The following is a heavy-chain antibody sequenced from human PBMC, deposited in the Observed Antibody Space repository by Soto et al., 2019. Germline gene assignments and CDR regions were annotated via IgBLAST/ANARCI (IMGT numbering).Heavy chain of an antibody. V-gene: IGHV4-59*01. CDR2: IHYSGST. D-gene: IGHD5-18*01. CDR1: GGSISTYY. J-gene: IGHJ5*02. CDR3: AGDRSYNYGYWWFDP. Sequence: QVQLQESGPGLVKPSETLSLTCTVSGGSISTYYWTWIRQPPGKGLEWIGYIHYSGSTNYNPSLNGRVPTLIDMYKTQFSLKLRSVTAADTAVYYCAGDRSYNYGYWWFDPWGQGTLVPVSS.